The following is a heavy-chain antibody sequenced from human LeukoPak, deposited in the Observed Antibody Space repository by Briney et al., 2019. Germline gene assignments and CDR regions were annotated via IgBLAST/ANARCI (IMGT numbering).Heavy chain of an antibody. D-gene: IGHD6-13*01. CDR2: IKKDGSEK. Sequence: GGSLRLSCAASGFTFSRYWMNWVRHTPGKGLEWVANIKKDGSEKSYVHSVTGRFTISRDNAKNSLYLQMNSLGAEDTAVYYCAREISSWFRTEGRFDPWGQGTLVTVSS. CDR3: AREISSWFRTEGRFDP. J-gene: IGHJ5*02. CDR1: GFTFSRYW. V-gene: IGHV3-7*01.